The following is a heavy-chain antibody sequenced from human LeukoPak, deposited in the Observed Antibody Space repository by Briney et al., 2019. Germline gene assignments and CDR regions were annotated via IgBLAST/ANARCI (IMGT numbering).Heavy chain of an antibody. Sequence: GGSLRLSCAASGFAFSSYAMSWVRQAPGKGLEWVSAISGSGGSTYYADSVKGRFTISRDNSKNTLYLQMNSLRAEDTAVYYCAEAGGIAAHNYFDYWGQGTLVTVSS. J-gene: IGHJ4*02. D-gene: IGHD6-13*01. CDR2: ISGSGGST. V-gene: IGHV3-23*01. CDR1: GFAFSSYA. CDR3: AEAGGIAAHNYFDY.